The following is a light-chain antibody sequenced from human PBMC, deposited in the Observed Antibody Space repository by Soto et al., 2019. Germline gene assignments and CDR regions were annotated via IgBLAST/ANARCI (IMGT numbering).Light chain of an antibody. CDR1: QGIMSF. Sequence: DILMTQSPSSLSASVGDRVTITCRASQGIMSFLAWFQQKPGRAPKSLIYGASTLQSGVPSRFSGSGSGTHFTLTISSLQPEDSATYYCQQYHSYPPSFGQGTKVEIK. CDR2: GAS. V-gene: IGKV1-16*01. J-gene: IGKJ1*01. CDR3: QQYHSYPPS.